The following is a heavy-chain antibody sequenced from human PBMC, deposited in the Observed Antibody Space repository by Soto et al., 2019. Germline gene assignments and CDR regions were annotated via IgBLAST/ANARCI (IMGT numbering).Heavy chain of an antibody. J-gene: IGHJ4*02. CDR2: INQSGST. CDR3: ARGGGSGLRLLDY. CDR1: GGSFSGYY. D-gene: IGHD5-12*01. Sequence: SETLSLTCAVYGGSFSGYYWSWIRRPPGKGLEWIGEINQSGSTNYNPSLESRVTLSVDTAKNQFSLKLNSVTAADTALYYCARGGGSGLRLLDYGGKGMRVTVSS. V-gene: IGHV4-34*01.